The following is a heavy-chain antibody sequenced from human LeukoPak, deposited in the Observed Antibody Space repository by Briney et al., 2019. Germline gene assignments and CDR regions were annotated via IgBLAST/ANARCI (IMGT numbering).Heavy chain of an antibody. CDR3: ARSDSSGWESGFDY. V-gene: IGHV4-61*02. J-gene: IGHJ4*02. CDR1: GDSISSGDYY. Sequence: SETLSLTCTVSGDSISSGDYYWSWIRQPAGKGLEWIGRISSSGSTNYNPSLKSRVTISVDTSKNQFSLKLSSVTAADTAVYYCARSDSSGWESGFDYWGQGTLVTVSS. D-gene: IGHD6-19*01. CDR2: ISSSGST.